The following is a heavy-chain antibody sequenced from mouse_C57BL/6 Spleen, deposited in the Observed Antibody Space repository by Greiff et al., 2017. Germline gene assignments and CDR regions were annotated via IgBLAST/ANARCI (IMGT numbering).Heavy chain of an antibody. J-gene: IGHJ3*01. Sequence: EVKLVESGGGLVKPGGSLKLSCAASGFTFSDYGMHWVRQAPEKGLEWVAYISSGSSTNYYADTVKGRFTISRDNAKNTLFLQMTSLRSEDTAMYYCARDLSWFAYWGQGTLVTVSA. CDR1: GFTFSDYG. CDR3: ARDLSWFAY. V-gene: IGHV5-17*01. CDR2: ISSGSSTN.